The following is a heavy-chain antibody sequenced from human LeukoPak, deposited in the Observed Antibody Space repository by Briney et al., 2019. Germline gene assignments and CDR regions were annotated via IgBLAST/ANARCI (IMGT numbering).Heavy chain of an antibody. J-gene: IGHJ4*02. CDR1: GFTFSTYY. Sequence: GGSLRLSCAASGFTFSTYYMTWVRQAPGKGLEWVAHIKEDGSEKYYVDSVKGRFTISRDNSKNALYLQMSSLRAEDTAVYYCAKSQRNDQQVVQRIDYWGQGTLVTVSS. CDR3: AKSQRNDQQVVQRIDY. D-gene: IGHD2-2*01. V-gene: IGHV3-7*03. CDR2: IKEDGSEK.